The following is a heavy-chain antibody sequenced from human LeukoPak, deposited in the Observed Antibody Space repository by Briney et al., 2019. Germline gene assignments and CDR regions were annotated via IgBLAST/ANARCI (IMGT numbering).Heavy chain of an antibody. CDR2: ISGSGGST. J-gene: IGHJ6*02. CDR3: AKDNIAVAGTTLNVYYGMDA. V-gene: IGHV3-23*01. Sequence: GGSLRLSCAASGFTFSSYAMSWVRQAPGKGLEWVSAISGSGGSTYYADSVKGRFTISRDNSKNTLYLQMNSLRAEDTAVYYCAKDNIAVAGTTLNVYYGMDAWGQGTTVTVSS. D-gene: IGHD6-19*01. CDR1: GFTFSSYA.